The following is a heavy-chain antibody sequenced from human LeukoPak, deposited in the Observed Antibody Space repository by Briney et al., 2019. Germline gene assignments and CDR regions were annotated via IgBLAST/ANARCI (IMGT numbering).Heavy chain of an antibody. Sequence: GGSLRLSCAASGFTFSSDTTNWVRQAAGKGLEWVSTISGSGRSTYDAHSVKGRFTISRDNSKNTLYLQMNSLRAEDTAVYHCAKGRYYYDNSDAFEIWGQGTMVTVSS. D-gene: IGHD3-22*01. CDR3: AKGRYYYDNSDAFEI. CDR2: ISGSGRST. V-gene: IGHV3-23*01. CDR1: GFTFSSDT. J-gene: IGHJ3*02.